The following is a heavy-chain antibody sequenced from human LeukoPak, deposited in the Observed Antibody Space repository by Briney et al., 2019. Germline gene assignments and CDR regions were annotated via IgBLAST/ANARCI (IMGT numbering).Heavy chain of an antibody. CDR3: AKDSWELQY. J-gene: IGHJ4*02. Sequence: GGSLRLSCAASGFTFSTYAMGWVRQAPGKGLEWVSGISAIGVRTYYADSVKGRFTISRDNSKNTLYLQMNSLRAEDTAVYYCAKDSWELQYWGQGTLVTVSS. V-gene: IGHV3-23*01. CDR1: GFTFSTYA. CDR2: ISAIGVRT. D-gene: IGHD1-26*01.